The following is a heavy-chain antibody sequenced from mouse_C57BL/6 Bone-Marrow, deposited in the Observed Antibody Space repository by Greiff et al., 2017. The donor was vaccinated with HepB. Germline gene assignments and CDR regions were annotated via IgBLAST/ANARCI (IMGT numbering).Heavy chain of an antibody. V-gene: IGHV3-6*01. J-gene: IGHJ3*01. CDR3: ARNTGRFAY. Sequence: EVKLQESGPGLVKPSPSLSLTCSVTGYSITSCYYWNWIRQYPGNRMECMGYISYDGSNNYNPSLKNRIAITRDTSKNQFYLILNSVTTEDTATYDRARNTGRFAYGDQGTRITVTA. D-gene: IGHD3-1*01. CDR1: GYSITSCYY. CDR2: ISYDGSN.